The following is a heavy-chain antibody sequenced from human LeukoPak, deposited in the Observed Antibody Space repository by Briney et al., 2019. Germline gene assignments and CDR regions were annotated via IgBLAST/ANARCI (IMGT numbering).Heavy chain of an antibody. CDR2: INHSGST. CDR3: ARLLHPSSSSWYFDY. D-gene: IGHD6-13*01. CDR1: GGSFSGYY. Sequence: SETLSLTCAVYGGSFSGYYWSWIRQPPGKGLEWIGEINHSGSTNYNPSLKSRVTISVDTSRNQFSLKLSSVTAADTAVYYCARLLHPSSSSWYFDYWGQGSLVTVSS. V-gene: IGHV4-34*01. J-gene: IGHJ4*02.